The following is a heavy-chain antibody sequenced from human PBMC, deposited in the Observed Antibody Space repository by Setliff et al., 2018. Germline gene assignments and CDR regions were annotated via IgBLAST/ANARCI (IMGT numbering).Heavy chain of an antibody. CDR2: IWDDGGNK. V-gene: IGHV3-33*08. CDR3: ARTCSGSGCYAGLES. Sequence: LRLSCAASGFTFSTYRMRWVRQAPGKGLEWVAVIWDDGGNKYHADSVKGRFTISRDNSKNTLYLQMNSLRPEDTAVYYCARTCSGSGCYAGLESWGQGTPVTVSS. D-gene: IGHD2-15*01. CDR1: GFTFSTYR. J-gene: IGHJ4*02.